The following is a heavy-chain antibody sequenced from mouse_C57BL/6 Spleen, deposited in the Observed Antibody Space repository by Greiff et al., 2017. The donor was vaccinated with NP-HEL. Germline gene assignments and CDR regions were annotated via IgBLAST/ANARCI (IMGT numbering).Heavy chain of an antibody. D-gene: IGHD3-2*02. CDR3: ARDSSCGHVDY. CDR2: IYPGDGDT. J-gene: IGHJ2*01. V-gene: IGHV1-80*01. Sequence: QVQLQQSGTELVKPGASVKISCKASGYAFSSYWMNWVKQRPGKGLEWIGQIYPGDGDTEYNGKFKGKATLTADKSSSTVYMQLSSLTSEDSAVYSCARDSSCGHVDYWSHGTTLTV. CDR1: GYAFSSYW.